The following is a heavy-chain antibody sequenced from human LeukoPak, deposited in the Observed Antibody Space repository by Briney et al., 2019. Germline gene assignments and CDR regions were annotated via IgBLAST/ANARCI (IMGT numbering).Heavy chain of an antibody. CDR2: IYPGDSDT. J-gene: IGHJ4*02. V-gene: IGHV5-51*01. D-gene: IGHD2-15*01. Sequence: GESLKISCKGSGYSFTSYRIGWVRQMPGKGLEWMGIIYPGDSDTRYSPSFQGQVTISADKSISTAYLQWSSLKASDTAMYYCASGSVAYCSGGSCYSGGDYWGQGTLVTVSS. CDR1: GYSFTSYR. CDR3: ASGSVAYCSGGSCYSGGDY.